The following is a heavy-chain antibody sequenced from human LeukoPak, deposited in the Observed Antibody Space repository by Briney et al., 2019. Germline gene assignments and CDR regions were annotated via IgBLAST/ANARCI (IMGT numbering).Heavy chain of an antibody. CDR3: ARERDDEYYYGMDV. D-gene: IGHD1-1*01. CDR1: GYTFTGYY. Sequence: ASVKVSCKASGYTFTGYYMHWVRQAPGQGLEWMGWINPNSGGTNYAQKFQGRVTMTRDTSISTAYMELSRLRSDDTAVYYCARERDDEYYYGMDVWGQGTTVTVSS. J-gene: IGHJ6*02. V-gene: IGHV1-2*02. CDR2: INPNSGGT.